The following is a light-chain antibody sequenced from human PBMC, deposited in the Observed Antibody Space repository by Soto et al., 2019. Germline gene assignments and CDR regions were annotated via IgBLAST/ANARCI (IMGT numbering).Light chain of an antibody. J-gene: IGKJ4*01. Sequence: IQMTQSPATLSASVGDRVTITCRASQSVRSWLAWYQQKPGTAPKLLIFDASRLESGVPSRFSGSASGTEFTLTISSLQPDDFATYYCQQYENYPLTFGGGTKVDIK. CDR3: QQYENYPLT. CDR1: QSVRSW. CDR2: DAS. V-gene: IGKV1-5*01.